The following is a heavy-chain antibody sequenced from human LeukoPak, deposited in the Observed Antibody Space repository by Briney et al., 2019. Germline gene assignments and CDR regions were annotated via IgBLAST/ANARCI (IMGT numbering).Heavy chain of an antibody. CDR2: INMYTANP. J-gene: IGHJ4*02. Sequence: ASVKVSCKASGYTFTRYAINWLRQAPGQGLEWMGWINMYTANPAYAQGFTERFVFSLDTSVTTAYLQISNLKAEDTAVYYCARHDNDDDFDYWGQGTLVTVSS. V-gene: IGHV7-4-1*02. CDR3: ARHDNDDDFDY. CDR1: GYTFTRYA. D-gene: IGHD3-16*01.